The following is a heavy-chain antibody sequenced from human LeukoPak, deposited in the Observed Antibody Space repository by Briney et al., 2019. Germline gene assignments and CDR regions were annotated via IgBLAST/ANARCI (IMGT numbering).Heavy chain of an antibody. CDR3: ANRRIDYDSSGYYLPQYFQH. J-gene: IGHJ1*01. CDR1: GFTFSSYS. D-gene: IGHD3-22*01. Sequence: GGSLRLSCAASGFTFSSYSMNWVCQAPGKGLEWVSAISGSGGSTYYADSVKGRFTISRDNSKNTLYLQMNSLRAEDTAVYYCANRRIDYDSSGYYLPQYFQHWGQGTLVTVSS. V-gene: IGHV3-23*01. CDR2: ISGSGGST.